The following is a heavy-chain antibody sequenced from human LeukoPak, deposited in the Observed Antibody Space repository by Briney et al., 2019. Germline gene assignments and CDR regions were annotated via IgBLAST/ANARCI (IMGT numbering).Heavy chain of an antibody. V-gene: IGHV3-48*01. J-gene: IGHJ4*02. Sequence: GGSLRLSCAASGFIFSSYAMNWVRQAPGKGLEWVSYISSSSSTIYYADSVKGRFTISRDNAKNSLYLQMNSQRAEDTAVHYRARVLHKRNYDSSTYYGYWGQGTLVTVSS. CDR3: ARVLHKRNYDSSTYYGY. CDR2: ISSSSSTI. CDR1: GFIFSSYA. D-gene: IGHD3-22*01.